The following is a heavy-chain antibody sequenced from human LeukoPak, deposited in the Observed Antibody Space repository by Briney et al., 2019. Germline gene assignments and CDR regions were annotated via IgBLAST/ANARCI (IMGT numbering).Heavy chain of an antibody. CDR1: GFTFSSYS. D-gene: IGHD6-19*01. J-gene: IGHJ3*02. V-gene: IGHV3-21*01. CDR2: ISSSSSYI. CDR3: ARDRGGSGWYGDAFDI. Sequence: PGGSLRLSCAASGFTFSSYSMHWVRQAPGKGLEWVSSISSSSSYIYYADSVKGRFTISRDNAKNSLYLQMSSLRAEDTAVYYCARDRGGSGWYGDAFDIWGQGTMVTVSS.